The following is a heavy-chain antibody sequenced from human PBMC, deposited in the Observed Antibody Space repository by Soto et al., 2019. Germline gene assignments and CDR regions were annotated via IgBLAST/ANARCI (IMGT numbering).Heavy chain of an antibody. V-gene: IGHV6-1*01. CDR3: ARGEQYSGRIFDY. J-gene: IGHJ4*01. D-gene: IGHD1-26*01. CDR1: GDSVSSNSAG. CDR2: TYYRSKWYY. Sequence: SETLSLTCAITGDSVSSNSAGWSWVRQSPSRGLEWLGRTYYRSKWYYEYAVSVRGRITINPDTSKNQYSLQLNSVTPEDTAVYSCARGEQYSGRIFDYCGQGTLLTVSS.